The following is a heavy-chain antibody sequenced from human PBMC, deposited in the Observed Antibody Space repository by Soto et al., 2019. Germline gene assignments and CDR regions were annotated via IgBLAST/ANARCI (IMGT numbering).Heavy chain of an antibody. J-gene: IGHJ6*04. V-gene: IGHV4-59*08. CDR3: ARHDMVRDKYGMDV. CDR2: IYYSGST. CDR1: GGSISSYY. Sequence: SETLSLTCTVSGGSISSYYWSWIRQPPGKGLEWIGYIYYSGSTNYNPSLKSRVTISVDTSKNQFSLKLSSVTAADTAVYYCARHDMVRDKYGMDVWGKGTTVTVSS. D-gene: IGHD3-10*01.